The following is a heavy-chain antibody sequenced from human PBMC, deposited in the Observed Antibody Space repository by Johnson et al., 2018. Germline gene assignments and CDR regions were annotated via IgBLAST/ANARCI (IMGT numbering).Heavy chain of an antibody. V-gene: IGHV3-9*01. D-gene: IGHD6-19*01. CDR2: ISWNSGSI. Sequence: EVQLVESGGGLVQPGGSLRLSCAASGFTFDDYAMHWVRQAPGKGLEWVSGISWNSGSIGYADSVKGRFTISRDNAKNSLYLQMNSLRAEDPALYYCAKSSSGLAYGDAFDIWGQGTMVTVSS. CDR3: AKSSSGLAYGDAFDI. CDR1: GFTFDDYA. J-gene: IGHJ3*02.